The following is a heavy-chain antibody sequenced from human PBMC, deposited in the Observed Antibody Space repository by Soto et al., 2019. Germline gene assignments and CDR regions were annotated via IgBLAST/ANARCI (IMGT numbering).Heavy chain of an antibody. Sequence: SVKVSCKASGGTFSSYAISWVRQAPGQGREWMGGIIPIFGTANYAQKYQGRVTITGDESKSTDYMEQRSQRAKDTGGYYCAGSGGRYSYGNGDYYYGMVGWGQGTTVTVSS. CDR3: AGSGGRYSYGNGDYYYGMVG. D-gene: IGHD5-18*01. V-gene: IGHV1-69*13. J-gene: IGHJ6*02. CDR1: GGTFSSYA. CDR2: IIPIFGTA.